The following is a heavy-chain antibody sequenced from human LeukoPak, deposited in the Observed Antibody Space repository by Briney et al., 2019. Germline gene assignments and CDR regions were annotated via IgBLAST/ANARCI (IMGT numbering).Heavy chain of an antibody. V-gene: IGHV4-59*08. CDR3: ARRRDGYNFDY. CDR1: GGSISSYY. J-gene: IGHJ4*02. D-gene: IGHD5-24*01. Sequence: SETLSLTCTVSGGSISSYYWSWIRQPPGKGLEWIGYIYYSGSTNYNPSLKSRVTISVDTSKNQFSLKLSSVTAADTAVYYCARRRDGYNFDYWGQGTLTPSPQ. CDR2: IYYSGST.